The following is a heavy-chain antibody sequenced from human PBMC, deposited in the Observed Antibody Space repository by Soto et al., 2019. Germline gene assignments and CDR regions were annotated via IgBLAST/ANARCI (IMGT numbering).Heavy chain of an antibody. CDR1: GFSLSNSGVG. V-gene: IGHV2-5*01. D-gene: IGHD6-19*01. CDR3: AHRPSGWFLFDY. J-gene: IGHJ4*02. Sequence: QITLKESGPTLVKPTQTLTLTCTFSGFSLSNSGVGVGWIRQSPGKALQWLALIYWNGDKRYNPSLKTRPTITKDTSKNQVVLTLTNMDPVDTATYYCAHRPSGWFLFDYWGQGTLVTVSS. CDR2: IYWNGDK.